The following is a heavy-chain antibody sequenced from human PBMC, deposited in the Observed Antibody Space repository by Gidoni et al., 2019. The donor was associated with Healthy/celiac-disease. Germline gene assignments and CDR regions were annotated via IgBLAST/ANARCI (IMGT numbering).Heavy chain of an antibody. CDR1: GFTFRSYV. CDR3: ARELRYCSGGSCYRPTDYYYGMDV. CDR2: IGTAGDT. Sequence: EVQLVESGGGLVQPGGSLRLSCAASGFTFRSYVMHLVRQATGKGLEGVSAIGTAGDTYYPGSVKGRFTISRENAKNSLYFQMNSLRAGDTAVYYCARELRYCSGGSCYRPTDYYYGMDVWGQGTTVTVSS. V-gene: IGHV3-13*01. J-gene: IGHJ6*02. D-gene: IGHD2-15*01.